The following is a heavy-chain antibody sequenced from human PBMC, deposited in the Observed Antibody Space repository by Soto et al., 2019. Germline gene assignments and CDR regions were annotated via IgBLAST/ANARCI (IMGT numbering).Heavy chain of an antibody. CDR2: INTYNGNT. Sequence: QVQLVQSGAEVKNPGPSVKVSCKASGYTFTRYGIGWARQAPGQGLEWMGWINTYNGNTNYAQNVHGRVTLTTDTYYSTAYVELRSLISNYTDIYYCAMVDGYVTRIPQEVWGQGTTVIVAS. J-gene: IGHJ6*02. D-gene: IGHD5-18*01. V-gene: IGHV1-18*01. CDR1: GYTFTRYG. CDR3: AMVDGYVTRIPQEV.